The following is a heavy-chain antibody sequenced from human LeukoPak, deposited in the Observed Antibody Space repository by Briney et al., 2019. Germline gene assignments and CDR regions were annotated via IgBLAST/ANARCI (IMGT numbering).Heavy chain of an antibody. CDR2: IKHDGSEK. J-gene: IGHJ3*02. CDR1: GFTFSSYW. D-gene: IGHD6-19*01. CDR3: ARYGNGAWLAHYSFVI. V-gene: IGHV3-7*01. Sequence: GGALRLSCAASGFTFSSYWMSWVRQAPGKGLEWVANIKHDGSEKYYVDSVKGRFAISRDNAKNSLYLQMNSLRAEDTAVYYCARYGNGAWLAHYSFVIWGQGTMITVSS.